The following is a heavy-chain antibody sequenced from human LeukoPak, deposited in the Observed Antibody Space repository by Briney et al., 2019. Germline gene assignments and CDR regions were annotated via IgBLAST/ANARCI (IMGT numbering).Heavy chain of an antibody. D-gene: IGHD6-19*01. CDR1: GASISSSTDY. V-gene: IGHV4-39*02. J-gene: IGHJ6*02. CDR2: VFYSGST. Sequence: PSETLSLTCTVSGASISSSTDYWGWIRQPPGKGLEWIGNVFYSGSTFYNPSLQSRVTISVDTSKNHFPLKLRSVTAADTAVYYCARVPAIVVTGLYYYYGMDVWGQGTTVTVSS. CDR3: ARVPAIVVTGLYYYYGMDV.